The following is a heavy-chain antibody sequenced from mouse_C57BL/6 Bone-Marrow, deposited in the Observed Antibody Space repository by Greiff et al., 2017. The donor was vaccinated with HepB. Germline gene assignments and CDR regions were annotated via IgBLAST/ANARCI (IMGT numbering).Heavy chain of an antibody. D-gene: IGHD2-1*01. CDR3: ARDYGNYVGYYAMDY. V-gene: IGHV5-4*01. J-gene: IGHJ4*01. Sequence: EVQRVESGGGLVKPGGSLKLSCAASGFTFSSYAMSWVRQTPEKRLEWVATISDGGSYTYYPDNVKGRFTISRDNAKNNRYLQMSHLKSEDTAMYYCARDYGNYVGYYAMDYWGQGTSVTVSS. CDR2: ISDGGSYT. CDR1: GFTFSSYA.